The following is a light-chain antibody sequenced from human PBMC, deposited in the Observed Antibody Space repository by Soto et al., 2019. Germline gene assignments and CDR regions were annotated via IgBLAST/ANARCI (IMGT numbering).Light chain of an antibody. V-gene: IGLV2-14*01. CDR2: EVS. Sequence: QSALTQPPSASGSPGQSVTISCTGSSSDVGGYNYVSWYQQYPGKAPKLMIYEVSNRPSGVSNRFSGSKSGNTASLTISGLQAEDEADYYCSSYTSMTTLVFGTGTKVTVL. CDR3: SSYTSMTTLV. CDR1: SSDVGGYNY. J-gene: IGLJ1*01.